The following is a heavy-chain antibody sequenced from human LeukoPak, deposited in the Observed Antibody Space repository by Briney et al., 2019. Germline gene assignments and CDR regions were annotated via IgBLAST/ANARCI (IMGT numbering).Heavy chain of an antibody. CDR3: AKHFCTGLDCSLFDS. CDR1: GFTFSSYA. D-gene: IGHD3/OR15-3a*01. V-gene: IGHV3-23*01. CDR2: IRSAVETT. Sequence: PGGSLRLSCAASGFTFSSYAMSWVRQAPGKGLEWVSGIRSAVETTHYADSVKGRFIISSDNSKNALSLQLNSLRPEDTALYYCAKHFCTGLDCSLFDSWGQGTLVTVSS. J-gene: IGHJ4*02.